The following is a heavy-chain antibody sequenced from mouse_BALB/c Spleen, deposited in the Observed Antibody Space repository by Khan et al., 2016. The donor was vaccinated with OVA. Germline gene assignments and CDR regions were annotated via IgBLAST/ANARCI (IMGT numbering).Heavy chain of an antibody. CDR2: INPSNGRT. D-gene: IGHD6-1*01. V-gene: IGHV1S81*02. Sequence: QVQLQQPGAELVKPGASVKLSCKASGYTFTSYWMHWVKQRPGQGLEWIGEINPSNGRTNYNEKFKSKATLTVDKSSSTAYMQLSSPTSEDSAVDYCARVITRDYWGQGTTLTVSS. CDR1: GYTFTSYW. J-gene: IGHJ2*01. CDR3: ARVITRDY.